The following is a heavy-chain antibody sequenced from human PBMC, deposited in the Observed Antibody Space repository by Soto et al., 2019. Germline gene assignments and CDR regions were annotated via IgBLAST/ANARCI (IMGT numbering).Heavy chain of an antibody. CDR1: GFTFSSFA. V-gene: IGHV3-33*01. Sequence: GGSLRLSCVASGFTFSSFAMHWVRQAPGKGLEWVAIIWFDGNNKFHADSVKDRFIISRDNSKNTLYLTMNSLRVEDTAMYYCAREAGYCSSSNCYDGWVDPWGQGTLVTVSS. CDR2: IWFDGNNK. CDR3: AREAGYCSSSNCYDGWVDP. J-gene: IGHJ5*02. D-gene: IGHD2-15*01.